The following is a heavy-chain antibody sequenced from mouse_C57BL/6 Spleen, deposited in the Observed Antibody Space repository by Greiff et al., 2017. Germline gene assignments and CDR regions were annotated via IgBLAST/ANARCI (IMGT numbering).Heavy chain of an antibody. J-gene: IGHJ3*01. CDR1: GFNIKDDY. CDR2: IDPENGDT. CDR3: TPIGWLLRRAY. V-gene: IGHV14-4*01. D-gene: IGHD2-3*01. Sequence: VQLKESGAELVRPGASVKLSCTASGFNIKDDYMHWVQQRPEQGLEWIGWIDPENGDTEYASKFQGKATITADTSSNTAYLQLSSLTSEDTAVYYCTPIGWLLRRAYWGQGTLVTVSA.